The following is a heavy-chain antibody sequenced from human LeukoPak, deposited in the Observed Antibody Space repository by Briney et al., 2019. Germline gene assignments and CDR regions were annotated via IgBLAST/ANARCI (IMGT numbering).Heavy chain of an antibody. CDR2: ITFDGVSQ. CDR3: ARPRGLKQVAYYCDY. D-gene: IGHD3/OR15-3a*01. Sequence: GGSLRLSCAASEFTFSSYSMNWVRQAPGKGLEWVAGITFDGVSQYYAGSVKGRFTISRDNSRNSLYLQMDNLRPDDTAMYYCARPRGLKQVAYYCDYWGQGTLVTVSS. CDR1: EFTFSSYS. V-gene: IGHV3-30*13. J-gene: IGHJ4*02.